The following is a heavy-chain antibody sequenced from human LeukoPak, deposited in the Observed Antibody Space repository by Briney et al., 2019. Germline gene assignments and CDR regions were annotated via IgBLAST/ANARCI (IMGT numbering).Heavy chain of an antibody. J-gene: IGHJ6*02. CDR2: INHSGST. CDR3: ARGYSSSWGYYGMDV. D-gene: IGHD6-13*01. Sequence: SETLSLTCAVYGGSFSGYYWSWIRQPPGKGLEWIGEINHSGSTNYNSSLKSRVTISVDTSKNQFSLKLSSVTAADTAVYYCARGYSSSWGYYGMDVWGQGTTVTVSS. CDR1: GGSFSGYY. V-gene: IGHV4-34*01.